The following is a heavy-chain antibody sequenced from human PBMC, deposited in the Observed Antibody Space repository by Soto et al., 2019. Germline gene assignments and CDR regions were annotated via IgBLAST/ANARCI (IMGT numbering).Heavy chain of an antibody. CDR1: GGSISSGGYS. CDR2: IYYSGST. D-gene: IGHD6-13*01. V-gene: IGHV4-31*11. CDR3: ARVFPDSSSFFAP. Sequence: ASETLSLTCAVSGGSISSGGYSWSWIRQPPGKGLEGIGYIYYSGSTYYNPSRKSRVTISVDTSKNQFSLKLSSVTAADTAVYYCARVFPDSSSFFAPWGQGTLVTVSS. J-gene: IGHJ5*02.